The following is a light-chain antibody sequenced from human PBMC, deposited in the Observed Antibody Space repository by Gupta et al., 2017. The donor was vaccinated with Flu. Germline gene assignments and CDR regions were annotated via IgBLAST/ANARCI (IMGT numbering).Light chain of an antibody. CDR2: KAS. CDR1: QSVSNC. J-gene: IGKJ4*01. Sequence: VGYRVTITCRASQSVSNCLAWYQQKPGTDPKLLIYKASKLEIGVPSRFSGSGSGTEFTLTISSLQHDDFATYYGQQYNSYVTFGGGTKVEIK. CDR3: QQYNSYVT. V-gene: IGKV1-5*03.